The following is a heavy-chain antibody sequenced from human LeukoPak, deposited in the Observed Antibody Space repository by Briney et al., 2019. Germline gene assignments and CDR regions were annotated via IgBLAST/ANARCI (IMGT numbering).Heavy chain of an antibody. J-gene: IGHJ4*02. CDR2: IYYSGST. CDR3: ARTGSTVTMLYPFDH. CDR1: GGSISSGGYS. V-gene: IGHV4-61*08. D-gene: IGHD4-17*01. Sequence: SETLSLTCTVSGGSISSGGYSWSWIRQHPGKGLEWIGYIYYSGSTNYNPSLKSRVSISVDTSKNQFSLKLSSVTAADTAVYYCARTGSTVTMLYPFDHWGQGTLVTVSS.